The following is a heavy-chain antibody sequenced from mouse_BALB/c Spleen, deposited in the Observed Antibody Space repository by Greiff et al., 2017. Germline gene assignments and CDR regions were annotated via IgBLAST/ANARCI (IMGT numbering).Heavy chain of an antibody. J-gene: IGHJ2*01. D-gene: IGHD1-1*01. CDR1: GYTFTSYW. Sequence: QVQLQQPGAELVKPGASVKLSCKASGYTFTSYWMYWVKQRPGQGLEWIGGINPSNGRTNYNEKFKSKVTLTVDNSSSTAYMQLSSLTSEDSAVYYCASGNYYGSSYGNYMDYWGQGTTLTVSS. CDR3: ASGNYYGSSYGNYMDY. CDR2: INPSNGRT. V-gene: IGHV1S81*02.